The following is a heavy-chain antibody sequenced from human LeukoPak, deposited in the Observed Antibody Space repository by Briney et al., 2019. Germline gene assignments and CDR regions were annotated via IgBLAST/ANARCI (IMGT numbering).Heavy chain of an antibody. CDR2: ISSNGGST. D-gene: IGHD5-18*01. J-gene: IGHJ4*02. Sequence: GGSLRLSCSASGFTFSSYAMHWVRRAPGKGLEYVSAISSNGGSTYYADSVKGRFTISRDNSKNTLYLQMSSLRAEDTAVYYCVKDGDTAMVTFDYWGQGTLVTVSS. CDR3: VKDGDTAMVTFDY. CDR1: GFTFSSYA. V-gene: IGHV3-64D*06.